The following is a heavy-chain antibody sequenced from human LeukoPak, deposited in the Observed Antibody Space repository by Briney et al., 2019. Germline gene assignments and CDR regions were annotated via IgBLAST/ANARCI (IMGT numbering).Heavy chain of an antibody. Sequence: TGGSLRLSCAASGFTFSSYSMNWVRQAPGKGLEWVSSISSSSSYIYYADSVKGRFTISRDNAKNSLYLQMNSLRAEDTAVYYCARGEHSIAAVGTHWGQGTLVTVSS. J-gene: IGHJ4*02. CDR1: GFTFSSYS. D-gene: IGHD6-13*01. CDR2: ISSSSSYI. CDR3: ARGEHSIAAVGTH. V-gene: IGHV3-21*01.